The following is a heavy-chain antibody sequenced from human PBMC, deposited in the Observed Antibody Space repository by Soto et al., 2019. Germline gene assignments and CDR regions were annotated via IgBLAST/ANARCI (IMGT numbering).Heavy chain of an antibody. Sequence: SETLSLTSTVSGGSISSYYWSWIRQPPGKGLEWIGYIYYSGSTNYNPSLKSRVTISVDTSKNQFSRKLSSVTAADTAGYYCARHSSWQWLVRGYFDYWGQGTLVTVSS. CDR1: GGSISSYY. J-gene: IGHJ4*02. CDR2: IYYSGST. CDR3: ARHSSWQWLVRGYFDY. V-gene: IGHV4-59*08. D-gene: IGHD6-19*01.